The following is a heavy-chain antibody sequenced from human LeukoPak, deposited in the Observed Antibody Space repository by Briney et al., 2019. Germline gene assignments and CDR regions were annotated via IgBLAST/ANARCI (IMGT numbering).Heavy chain of an antibody. Sequence: SETLSLTCTVSGGSISSGDYYWSWIRQPPGKGLEWIGYIYYSGSTYYNPSLKSRVTISVDTSKNQFSLKLSSVTAADTAVYYCAREPEGYYGSGSRSFGAFDIWGQGTMVTVSS. CDR2: IYYSGST. CDR3: AREPEGYYGSGSRSFGAFDI. V-gene: IGHV4-30-4*01. J-gene: IGHJ3*02. D-gene: IGHD3-10*01. CDR1: GGSISSGDYY.